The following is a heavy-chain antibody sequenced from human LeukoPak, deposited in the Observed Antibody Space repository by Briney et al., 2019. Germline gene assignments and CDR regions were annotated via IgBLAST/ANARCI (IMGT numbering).Heavy chain of an antibody. CDR2: IYYSGST. CDR3: ASHKIFGVVHDAFDI. Sequence: KPSETLSLTCTVSGGSISSGDYYWSWIRQPPGKGLEWIGYIYYSGSTYYNPSLKSRVTISVDTSKNQFSLKLSSVTAADTAVYYCASHKIFGVVHDAFDIWGQGTMVTVSS. CDR1: GGSISSGDYY. J-gene: IGHJ3*02. D-gene: IGHD3-3*01. V-gene: IGHV4-30-4*01.